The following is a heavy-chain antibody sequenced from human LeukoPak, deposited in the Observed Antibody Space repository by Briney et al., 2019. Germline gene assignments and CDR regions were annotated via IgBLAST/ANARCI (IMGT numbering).Heavy chain of an antibody. CDR3: ARPSAYSWGYFDY. J-gene: IGHJ4*02. D-gene: IGHD5-18*01. CDR1: GYSISSGYY. CDR2: IYHSGST. V-gene: IGHV4-38-2*01. Sequence: LETLSLTCAVSGYSISSGYYWGWIRQPPGKGLEWIGSIYHSGSTYYNPSLKSRVTISVDTSKNQFSLKLSSVTAADTAVYYRARPSAYSWGYFDYWGQGTLVTVSS.